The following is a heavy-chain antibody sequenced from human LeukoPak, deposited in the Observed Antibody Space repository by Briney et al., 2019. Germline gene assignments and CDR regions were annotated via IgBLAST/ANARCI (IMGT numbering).Heavy chain of an antibody. CDR3: ARHAGTSDTFDY. CDR1: GGSISSYY. Sequence: SETLSLTCTVSGGSISSYYWSWIRQPPGKGLEWIGYIYYSGSTNYNPSLKSRVTISVDTSKNQFSLKLSSVTAADTAVYYCARHAGTSDTFDYWGQGTLVSVSS. CDR2: IYYSGST. V-gene: IGHV4-59*08. J-gene: IGHJ4*02. D-gene: IGHD4-17*01.